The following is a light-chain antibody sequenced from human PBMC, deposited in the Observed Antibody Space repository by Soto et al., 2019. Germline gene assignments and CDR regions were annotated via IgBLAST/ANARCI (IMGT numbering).Light chain of an antibody. J-gene: IGKJ2*01. CDR3: QQYESYPYT. Sequence: DIQMTQSPSTLSASVGDRVTISCRASQSIQTWLACYQQRPGKAPNLLIFDASDLASGVSSRFSGSGSWAEFTLTISSLQADDFATYYCQQYESYPYTFVRGTRLEIK. V-gene: IGKV1-5*01. CDR1: QSIQTW. CDR2: DAS.